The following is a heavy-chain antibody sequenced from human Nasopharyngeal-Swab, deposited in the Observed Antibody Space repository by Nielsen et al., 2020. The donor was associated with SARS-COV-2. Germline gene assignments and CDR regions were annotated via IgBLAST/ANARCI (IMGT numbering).Heavy chain of an antibody. Sequence: GESLKISCAASGFTFSDSAIHWVRQASGEGLEWVARLRSQGNNYATAYSASVKGRFIIFRDDPTNTAYLQMNSLKTEDTAMYYCTRCGGGCYSGRDYWGQGTLVTVSS. CDR1: GFTFSDSA. CDR2: LRSQGNNYAT. V-gene: IGHV3-73*01. D-gene: IGHD2-15*01. CDR3: TRCGGGCYSGRDY. J-gene: IGHJ4*02.